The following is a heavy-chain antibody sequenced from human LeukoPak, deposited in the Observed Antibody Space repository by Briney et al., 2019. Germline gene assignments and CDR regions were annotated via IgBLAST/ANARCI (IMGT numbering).Heavy chain of an antibody. CDR1: GSSISSYL. J-gene: IGHJ4*02. CDR3: ARGQYSGSCFDN. V-gene: IGHV4-59*01. D-gene: IGHD1-26*01. Sequence: PSETLSLTCTVSGSSISSYLWSWIRQPPGKGLEWIGYIYYSGSTNYNPSLKSRVTILVDTSKNQFSLKVSSVTAADTAVYYCARGQYSGSCFDNWGQGSLVTVSS. CDR2: IYYSGST.